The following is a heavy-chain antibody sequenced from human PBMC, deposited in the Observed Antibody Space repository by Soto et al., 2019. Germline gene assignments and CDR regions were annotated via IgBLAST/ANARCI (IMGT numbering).Heavy chain of an antibody. D-gene: IGHD3-22*01. Sequence: GGSLRLSCAASGFTFSSYGMHWVRQAPGKGLEWVAVISYDGSNKYYADSVKGRFTISRDNSKNTLYLQMNSLRAEDTAEYYYAKDFFDSSGYYGLHDAFDIWGQGTMVTVSS. CDR3: AKDFFDSSGYYGLHDAFDI. J-gene: IGHJ3*02. CDR1: GFTFSSYG. CDR2: ISYDGSNK. V-gene: IGHV3-30*18.